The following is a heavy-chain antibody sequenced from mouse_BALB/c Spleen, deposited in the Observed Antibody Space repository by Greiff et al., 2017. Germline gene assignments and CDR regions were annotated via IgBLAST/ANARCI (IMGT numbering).Heavy chain of an antibody. CDR3: TRPDYYGSSYAWFAY. CDR2: IYPSDSYT. CDR1: GYTFTSYW. V-gene: IGHV1-69*02. J-gene: IGHJ3*01. Sequence: VQLQQPGAELVRPGASVKLSCKASGYTFTSYWINWVKQRPGQGLEWIGNIYPSDSYTNYNQKFKDKATLTVDKSSSTAYMQLSSPTSEDSAVYYCTRPDYYGSSYAWFAYWGQGTLVTVSA. D-gene: IGHD1-1*01.